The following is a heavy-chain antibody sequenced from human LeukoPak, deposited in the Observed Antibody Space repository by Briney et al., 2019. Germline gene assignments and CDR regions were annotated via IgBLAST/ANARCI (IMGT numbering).Heavy chain of an antibody. V-gene: IGHV1-69*13. CDR3: ARGAMVRGAETNWFDP. J-gene: IGHJ5*02. CDR2: IIPIFGTA. Sequence: ASVKASCKASGGTFSSYAISWVRQAPGQGLEWMGGIIPIFGTANYAQKFQGRVTITADESTSTAYMELSSLRSEDTAVYYCARGAMVRGAETNWFDPWGQGTLVTVSS. CDR1: GGTFSSYA. D-gene: IGHD3-10*01.